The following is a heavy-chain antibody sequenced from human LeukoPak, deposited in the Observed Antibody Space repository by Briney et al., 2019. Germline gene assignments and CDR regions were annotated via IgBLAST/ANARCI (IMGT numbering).Heavy chain of an antibody. CDR3: ARVGSGYDFFDY. D-gene: IGHD3/OR15-3a*01. Sequence: SQTLSLTCTVSSGSISSGAHYWSWIRQHPGKGLEWIGYIYYGGSTYYNPSLKSRVTISVDTSKNQFSLKLNFVTAADTAVYYCARVGSGYDFFDYWGQGTLVTVSS. J-gene: IGHJ4*02. CDR1: SGSISSGAHY. V-gene: IGHV4-31*03. CDR2: IYYGGST.